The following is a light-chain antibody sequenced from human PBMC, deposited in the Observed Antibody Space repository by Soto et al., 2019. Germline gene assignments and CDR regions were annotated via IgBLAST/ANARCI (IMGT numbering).Light chain of an antibody. J-gene: IGKJ4*01. CDR1: QSLLYSDENTY. Sequence: DVVMTQSPLSLPVTLGQPASISCRSSQSLLYSDENTYLNWFRQRPGQSPRRLIYKVSNRDSGVPDRVSGRGSGTDFTLKISGVEAEDVGVYYCMQCTHWPPLTFGGGTRWSSN. V-gene: IGKV2-30*01. CDR2: KVS. CDR3: MQCTHWPPLT.